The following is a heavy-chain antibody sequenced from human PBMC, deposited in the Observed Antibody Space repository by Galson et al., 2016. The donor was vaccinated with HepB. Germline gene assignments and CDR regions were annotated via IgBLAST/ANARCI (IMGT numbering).Heavy chain of an antibody. V-gene: IGHV1-3*01. D-gene: IGHD3-10*01. CDR3: ARDRGGVGYQNYYYGRDV. CDR2: INAGNGNT. J-gene: IGHJ6*02. Sequence: SVKVSCKASGYTFTSYAMHWVRQAPGQRLEWMGWINAGNGNTKYSQKFQGRVTITRDTSASTAYMELSSLRSEDTAVYYCARDRGGVGYQNYYYGRDVWGQGTTVTVSS. CDR1: GYTFTSYA.